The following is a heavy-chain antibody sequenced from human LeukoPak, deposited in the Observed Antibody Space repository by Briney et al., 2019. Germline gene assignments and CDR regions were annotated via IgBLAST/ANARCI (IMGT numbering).Heavy chain of an antibody. Sequence: GGSLRLSCAASGFTFSNFWLHWVRQAPGKGLEWVSRITSDGSNINYADSVQGRFTISRDNAKNTLHLQMNSLRAEDTAVYYCAKESSGWSNGDYWGQGTLVTVSS. J-gene: IGHJ4*02. D-gene: IGHD6-19*01. CDR3: AKESSGWSNGDY. V-gene: IGHV3-74*01. CDR2: ITSDGSNI. CDR1: GFTFSNFW.